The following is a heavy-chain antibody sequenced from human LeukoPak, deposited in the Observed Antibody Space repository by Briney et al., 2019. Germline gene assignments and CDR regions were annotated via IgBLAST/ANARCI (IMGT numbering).Heavy chain of an antibody. D-gene: IGHD3-10*01. CDR2: ISGSVGST. CDR1: GFTFSSYA. V-gene: IGHV3-23*01. CDR3: AKYYYGSGSYYNVPY. J-gene: IGHJ4*02. Sequence: GGSLRLSCAASGFTFSSYAMTWVRQAPGKGLEWVSSISGSVGSTYYADSVKGRFTISRDNSKNTLYLEMNSLRAEDSAVYYCAKYYYGSGSYYNVPYWGQGTLVTVSS.